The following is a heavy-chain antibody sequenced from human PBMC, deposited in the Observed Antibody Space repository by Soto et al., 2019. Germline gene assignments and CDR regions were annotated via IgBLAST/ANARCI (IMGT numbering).Heavy chain of an antibody. J-gene: IGHJ4*02. D-gene: IGHD2-2*01. CDR2: IWYDGSNK. CDR3: ASRSPALDY. CDR1: GFTFSSYG. V-gene: IGHV3-33*01. Sequence: QVQLVESGGGVVQPGRSLRLSCAASGFTFSSYGMHWVRQAPGKGLEWVAVIWYDGSNKYYADFVKGRFTISRDNSKNTLYRQMNSLRAEDTAVYYCASRSPALDYWGQGTLFTVSS.